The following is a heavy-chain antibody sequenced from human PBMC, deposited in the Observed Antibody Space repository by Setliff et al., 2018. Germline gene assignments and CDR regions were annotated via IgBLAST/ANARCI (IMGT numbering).Heavy chain of an antibody. J-gene: IGHJ4*02. Sequence: SVKVSCKASGYTFTGYYMHWVRRAPGQGLEWMGWINPNSGGTNYAQKFQGWVTMTRDTSISTAYMELSRLRSDDTAVYYCARDSYSSSWYAASYYFDYWGQGTLVSVS. D-gene: IGHD6-13*01. V-gene: IGHV1-2*04. CDR2: INPNSGGT. CDR1: GYTFTGYY. CDR3: ARDSYSSSWYAASYYFDY.